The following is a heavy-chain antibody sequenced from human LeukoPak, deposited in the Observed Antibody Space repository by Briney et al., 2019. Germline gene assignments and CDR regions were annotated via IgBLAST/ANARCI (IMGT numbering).Heavy chain of an antibody. D-gene: IGHD3-3*01. CDR1: GFTFSSYA. J-gene: IGHJ4*02. Sequence: PGGSLRLSCAASGFTFSSYAMSWVRQAPGEGLGWVSAISGSGGSTYSADSVKGRFTISRDNSKNTLYLQMNSLRAEDTAVYYCAKDRDFWSGYYTGDDYWGQGTLVTVSS. CDR3: AKDRDFWSGYYTGDDY. V-gene: IGHV3-23*01. CDR2: ISGSGGST.